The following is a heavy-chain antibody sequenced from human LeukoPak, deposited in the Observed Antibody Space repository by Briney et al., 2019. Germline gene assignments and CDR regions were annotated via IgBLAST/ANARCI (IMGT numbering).Heavy chain of an antibody. J-gene: IGHJ6*03. CDR3: ARGYYMDV. V-gene: IGHV4-59*11. CDR1: GGSISSHY. Sequence: SETLSLTCTVSGGSISSHYWSWIRQPPGKGLEWIGYIYYSGSTNYNPSFKSRVTISVDTSKNQFSLKLSSVTAADTAVYYCARGYYMDVWGKGTTVTVSS. CDR2: IYYSGST.